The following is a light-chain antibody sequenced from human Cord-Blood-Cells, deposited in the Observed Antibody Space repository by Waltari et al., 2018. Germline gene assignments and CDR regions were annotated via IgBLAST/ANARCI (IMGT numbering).Light chain of an antibody. CDR2: AAS. V-gene: IGKV1-9*01. J-gene: IGKJ2*01. CDR3: QQLNSYPYT. Sequence: DIQLTQSPSFLSASVGDRVTITCRASQGISSYLAWYQQKPEQAPKLRIYAASTLQSEVPSRFKGSGSGTEFTLTISSLQPEEFATYYCQQLNSYPYTFGQGTKLEIK. CDR1: QGISSY.